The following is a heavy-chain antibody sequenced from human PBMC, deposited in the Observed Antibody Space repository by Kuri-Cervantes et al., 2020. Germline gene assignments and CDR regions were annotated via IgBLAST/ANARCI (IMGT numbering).Heavy chain of an antibody. CDR2: INSDGSST. D-gene: IGHD3-10*01. Sequence: GGSLRLSFAASGFTFSSYWMHWVRQASGKGLVWVSRINSDGSSTSYADSVKGRFTISRDNAKNTLYLQMNSLRAEETAVYYCARGSNGSGSTKGVYYYYNGMDVWGQGTTVTVSS. V-gene: IGHV3-74*01. CDR3: ARGSNGSGSTKGVYYYYNGMDV. CDR1: GFTFSSYW. J-gene: IGHJ6*02.